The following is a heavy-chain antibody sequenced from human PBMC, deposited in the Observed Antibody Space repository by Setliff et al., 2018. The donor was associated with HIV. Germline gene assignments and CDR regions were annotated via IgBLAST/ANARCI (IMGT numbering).Heavy chain of an antibody. CDR1: GGSISSSNYY. CDR3: ARAGMGALRSLFDY. V-gene: IGHV4-39*07. Sequence: SETLSLTCTVSGGSISSSNYYWGWIRQPPGKGLEWTGSIYHSGSTYYNPSLKSRVIISVDTSKNQFSLKLNSVTAADTAIYYCARAGMGALRSLFDYWGQGTLVTVSS. J-gene: IGHJ4*02. CDR2: IYHSGST. D-gene: IGHD1-26*01.